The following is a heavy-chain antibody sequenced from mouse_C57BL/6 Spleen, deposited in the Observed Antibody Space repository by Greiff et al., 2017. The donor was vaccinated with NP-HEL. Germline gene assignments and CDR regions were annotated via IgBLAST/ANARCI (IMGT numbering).Heavy chain of an antibody. D-gene: IGHD2-1*01. CDR3: TRGEDGNYDWYFDV. CDR1: GYTFTDYE. V-gene: IGHV1-15*01. J-gene: IGHJ1*03. Sequence: QVQLQQSGAELVRPGASVTLSCKASGYTFTDYEMHWVKQTPVHGLEWIGAIDPETGGTASNQKFKGKAILTADKSSSTAYMELRSLTSEDSAVYYCTRGEDGNYDWYFDVWGTGTTVTVSS. CDR2: IDPETGGT.